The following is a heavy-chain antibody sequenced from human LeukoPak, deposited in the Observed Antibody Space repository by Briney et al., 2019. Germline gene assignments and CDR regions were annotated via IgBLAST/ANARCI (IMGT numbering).Heavy chain of an antibody. CDR2: IKQDGSEK. D-gene: IGHD3-22*01. J-gene: IGHJ3*02. V-gene: IGHV3-7*04. CDR1: GFTFSRYW. CDR3: ARGYYYDSSGYPPGAFDI. Sequence: GGSLRLSCAASGFTFSRYWMSWVRQAPGKGLEWVANIKQDGSEKYYVDSVKGRFTISRDNAKNSLYLQMNSLRAEDTAVYYCARGYYYDSSGYPPGAFDIWGQGTMVTVSS.